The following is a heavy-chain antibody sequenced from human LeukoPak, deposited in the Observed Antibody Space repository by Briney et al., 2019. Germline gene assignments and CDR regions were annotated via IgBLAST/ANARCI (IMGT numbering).Heavy chain of an antibody. D-gene: IGHD3-10*01. CDR1: GFTFRNDR. CDR2: IRSKTDGGTT. Sequence: GGSLRLSCVASGFTFRNDRLNWVRPAPGKGLKWVGRIRSKTDGGTTDYAAPVKGRFTISRDDSKDTLYLQMNSLNSEDTAVYYCTTGSGTGYWGQGTLVTVSS. V-gene: IGHV3-15*01. J-gene: IGHJ4*02. CDR3: TTGSGTGY.